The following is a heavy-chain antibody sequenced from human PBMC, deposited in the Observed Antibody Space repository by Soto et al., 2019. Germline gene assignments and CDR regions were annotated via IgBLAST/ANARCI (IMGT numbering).Heavy chain of an antibody. CDR1: DYAFTSYT. D-gene: IGHD2-15*01. CDR2: TSPYNGNT. V-gene: IGHV1-18*01. CDR3: ARAPVVVVAAAYFDY. Sequence: QVQLVQSGAEVKKPGASVKVSCKASDYAFTSYTITWVRQAPGQGLEWMGWTSPYNGNTDYAQKLQGRVTMTTDTSTSTAYMELRSLRSDDTAVYYCARAPVVVVAAAYFDYWGQGTLVTVSS. J-gene: IGHJ4*02.